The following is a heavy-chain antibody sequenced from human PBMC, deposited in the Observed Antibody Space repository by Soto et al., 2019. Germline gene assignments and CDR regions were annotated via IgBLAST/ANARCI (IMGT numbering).Heavy chain of an antibody. V-gene: IGHV4-39*01. CDR2: IYYSGST. Sequence: PSETLSLTCTVSGGSISSSSYYWGWIRQPPGKGLEWIGSIYYSGSTYYNPSLKSRATISVDTSKNQFSLKLSSVTAADTAVYYCARQVPPLAYYYYYGMDVWGQGTTVTVSS. J-gene: IGHJ6*02. CDR3: ARQVPPLAYYYYYGMDV. CDR1: GGSISSSSYY. D-gene: IGHD3-10*01.